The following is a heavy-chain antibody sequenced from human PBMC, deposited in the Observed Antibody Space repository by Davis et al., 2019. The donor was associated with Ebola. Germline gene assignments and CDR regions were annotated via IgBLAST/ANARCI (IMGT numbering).Heavy chain of an antibody. D-gene: IGHD3-9*01. Sequence: AASVKVSCKAIGYSFVTYGISWVRKAPGQGLEWLGWISAFKGKTHYAQKFQGRMTLTTDTSTSTAYMELESLRSDETAVYYCVRSTYDILIDFDFWGQGTLVTVSS. CDR3: VRSTYDILIDFDF. CDR2: ISAFKGKT. J-gene: IGHJ4*02. V-gene: IGHV1-18*04. CDR1: GYSFVTYG.